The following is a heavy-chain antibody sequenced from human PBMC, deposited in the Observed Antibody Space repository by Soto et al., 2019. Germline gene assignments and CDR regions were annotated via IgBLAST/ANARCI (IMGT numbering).Heavy chain of an antibody. V-gene: IGHV3-33*01. J-gene: IGHJ6*02. Sequence: GESLKISCAASGFTFSSYGMHWVRQAPGKGLEWVAVIWYDGSNKYYADSVKGRFTISRDNSKNTLYLQMNSLRAEDTAVYYCATVRYYGSGSSRARRKRYGMDVWAQGTTVTVSS. CDR2: IWYDGSNK. CDR1: GFTFSSYG. CDR3: ATVRYYGSGSSRARRKRYGMDV. D-gene: IGHD3-10*01.